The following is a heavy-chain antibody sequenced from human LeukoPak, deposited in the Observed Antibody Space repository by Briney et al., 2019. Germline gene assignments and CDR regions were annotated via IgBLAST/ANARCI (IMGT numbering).Heavy chain of an antibody. CDR2: INHSGST. V-gene: IGHV4-34*01. CDR3: ARGPYCSGGSCYFRPNWFDP. Sequence: SETLSLTCAVYGGSFSGYYWSWIRQPPGKGLEWIGEINHSGSTNYNPPLKSRVTISVDTSKNQFSLKLSSVTAADTAVYYCARGPYCSGGSCYFRPNWFDPWGQGTLVTVSS. D-gene: IGHD2-15*01. CDR1: GGSFSGYY. J-gene: IGHJ5*02.